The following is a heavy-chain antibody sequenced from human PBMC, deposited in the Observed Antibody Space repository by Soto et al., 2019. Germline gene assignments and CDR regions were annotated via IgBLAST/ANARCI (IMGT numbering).Heavy chain of an antibody. V-gene: IGHV4-30-4*01. D-gene: IGHD4-4*01. CDR1: GGSISSGDYY. J-gene: IGHJ6*02. Sequence: SETLSLTCTVSGGSISSGDYYWSWIRQPPGKGLEWIGYIYYSGSTYYNPSLKSRVTISVDTSKNQFSLKLSSVTAADTAVYYCARTRGYTVTTPWYYGMDVWGQGTTVTVSS. CDR3: ARTRGYTVTTPWYYGMDV. CDR2: IYYSGST.